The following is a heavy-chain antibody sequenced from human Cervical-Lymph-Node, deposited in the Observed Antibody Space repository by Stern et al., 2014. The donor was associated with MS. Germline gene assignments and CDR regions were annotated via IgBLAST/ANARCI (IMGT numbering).Heavy chain of an antibody. CDR3: ARGTSMGNFYYYYYAMDV. V-gene: IGHV4-61*02. CDR2: IYTSGAT. CDR1: GGSITSGSYY. D-gene: IGHD7-27*01. Sequence: QVQLQESGPGLVKPSQTVSLTCTVSGGSITSGSYYWNWIRQPAGGGLEWIGRIYTSGATAYNPSLENRVPIPPHTPKKKFPLGLASVTAADTAVYYCARGTSMGNFYYYYYAMDVWGPGTTVTVSS. J-gene: IGHJ6*02.